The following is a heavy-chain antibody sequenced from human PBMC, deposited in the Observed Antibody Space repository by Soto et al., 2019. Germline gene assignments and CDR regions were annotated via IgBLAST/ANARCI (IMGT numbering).Heavy chain of an antibody. CDR3: ARLHDYGDYGGLYYGMDV. Sequence: QLQLQESGPGLVKPSETLSLTCTVSGGSISSSSYYWGWIRQPPGKGLEWIGSIYYSGSTYYNPSLKSRVTISVDTSKNQFSLKLSSVTAADTAVYYCARLHDYGDYGGLYYGMDVWGQGTTVTVSS. D-gene: IGHD4-17*01. CDR2: IYYSGST. J-gene: IGHJ6*02. V-gene: IGHV4-39*01. CDR1: GGSISSSSYY.